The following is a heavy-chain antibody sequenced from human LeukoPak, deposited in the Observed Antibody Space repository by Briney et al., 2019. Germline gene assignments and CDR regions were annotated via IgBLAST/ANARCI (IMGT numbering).Heavy chain of an antibody. CDR1: GFNFSNYA. CDR2: ISGSGDKT. V-gene: IGHV3-23*01. J-gene: IGHJ4*02. Sequence: GGSLRLSCTASGFNFSNYAMTWVRQAPGRGLEWVSSISGSGDKTYYADSVKGRFTISRDNSKNTLYLQMNSLRADDTAVYYCAKGGTYFDYWGQGILVTVS. D-gene: IGHD3-16*01. CDR3: AKGGTYFDY.